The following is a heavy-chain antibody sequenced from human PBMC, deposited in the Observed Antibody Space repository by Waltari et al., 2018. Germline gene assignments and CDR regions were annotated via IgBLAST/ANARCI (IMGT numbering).Heavy chain of an antibody. CDR2: SNSDGKST. J-gene: IGHJ2*01. CDR1: GFTYSVYW. CDR3: ARGARRTSVTTGWWYFDV. V-gene: IGHV3-74*01. D-gene: IGHD4-17*01. Sequence: EVQLVESGGGLVQPGGSLRLSCAASGFTYSVYWMHWVRQAPGKGLVWVSRSNSDGKSTSYADSVKGRFTISKDNAKNTVYLQMNSLRAEDTAIYYCARGARRTSVTTGWWYFDVWGRGTLVTVSS.